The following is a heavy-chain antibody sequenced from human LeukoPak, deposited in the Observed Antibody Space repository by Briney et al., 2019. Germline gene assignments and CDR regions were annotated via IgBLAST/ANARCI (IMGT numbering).Heavy chain of an antibody. V-gene: IGHV3-7*01. CDR1: GFTYSSHW. Sequence: GGSLRLSCAASGFTYSSHWMSWVRQAPGKGLEWVGKIKEDGSEKYYAGSVKGRFTISRDNAKKSLYLQMNSLRVEDTAVYYRARDRGWGWDYWGQGTLVTVSS. D-gene: IGHD6-19*01. CDR3: ARDRGWGWDY. J-gene: IGHJ4*02. CDR2: IKEDGSEK.